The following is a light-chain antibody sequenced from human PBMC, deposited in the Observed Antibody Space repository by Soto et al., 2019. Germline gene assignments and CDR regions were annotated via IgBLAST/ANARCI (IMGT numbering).Light chain of an antibody. CDR2: GAS. CDR1: QSISDT. Sequence: EIVMPQSPATRSLAQGGPSTLSCMASQSISDTLAWYQQKPGQAPRLLIYGASRRATGFPARFSGSGSGTDFTLTISSLQSEDFAVYYCQQYNNWPRTFGQGTKVDIK. J-gene: IGKJ1*01. V-gene: IGKV3-15*01. CDR3: QQYNNWPRT.